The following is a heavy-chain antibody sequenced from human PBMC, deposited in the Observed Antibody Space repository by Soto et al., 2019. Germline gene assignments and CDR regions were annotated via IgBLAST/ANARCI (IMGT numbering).Heavy chain of an antibody. D-gene: IGHD1-26*01. CDR1: GGTFKTYT. J-gene: IGHJ4*02. Sequence: QVQLVQSGAELKKPGSSVNVSCAASGGTFKTYTINWVRQATGQGLEWIGQIIPMYDSANYAQRFQGRVTISADKSTNIAYLELSGLRSEDTSLYYWSTWRTYSGSYCFDYWGQGTLVSVSS. V-gene: IGHV1-69*06. CDR2: IIPMYDSA. CDR3: STWRTYSGSYCFDY.